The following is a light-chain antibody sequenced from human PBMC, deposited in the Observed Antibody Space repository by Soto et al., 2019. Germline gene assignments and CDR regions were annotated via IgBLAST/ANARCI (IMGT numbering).Light chain of an antibody. CDR1: QSVSSY. CDR3: QQRQYWPPIT. Sequence: EIVLTQSPSTLSWSPGDRATLSWKASQSVSSYLAWYQQKPGQAPRLLIYDASNRATGIPDRFSGSGSGTDFTLTISRLEPEDFAVYYCQQRQYWPPITFGQGTRLEIK. CDR2: DAS. J-gene: IGKJ5*01. V-gene: IGKV3-11*01.